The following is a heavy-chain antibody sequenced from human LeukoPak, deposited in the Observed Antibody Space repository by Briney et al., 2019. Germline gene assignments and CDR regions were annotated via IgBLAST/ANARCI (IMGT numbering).Heavy chain of an antibody. CDR1: GFTFSTSS. CDR3: AKYIQNVLAVFDP. J-gene: IGHJ5*02. Sequence: GGSLRLSCAASGFTFSTSSMAWFRQTPGVGLEWVSSISSTGSATYYTDFVRGRFTVSRDNSQNTLYLQMNSLRVEDTAIYYCAKYIQNVLAVFDPWGQGTLVTVSS. CDR2: ISSTGSAT. D-gene: IGHD1-1*01. V-gene: IGHV3-23*01.